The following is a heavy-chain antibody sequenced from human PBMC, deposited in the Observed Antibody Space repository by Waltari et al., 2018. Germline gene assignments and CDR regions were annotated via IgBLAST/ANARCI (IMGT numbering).Heavy chain of an antibody. CDR1: GFTFSDHY. J-gene: IGHJ4*02. V-gene: IGHV3-72*01. CDR3: GRWTSGSPDV. D-gene: IGHD1-26*01. Sequence: EVHLVESGGGLVHPGGSLRPSCAASGFTFSDHYMDWVRQAPGKGLEWVGRTKNKRNGYTTEYAASVRGRFTISRDESENSVYLQMNSLKTEDTAVYFCGRWTSGSPDVWGQGTLVTVSS. CDR2: TKNKRNGYTT.